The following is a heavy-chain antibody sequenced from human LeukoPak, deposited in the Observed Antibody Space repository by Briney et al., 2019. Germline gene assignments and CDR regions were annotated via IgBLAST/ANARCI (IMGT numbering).Heavy chain of an antibody. CDR2: ISGSGGST. D-gene: IGHD1-26*01. V-gene: IGHV3-23*01. CDR3: AKPRRTDWEPIRGYFDY. J-gene: IGHJ4*02. Sequence: GGSLRLSCAASGFTFSSYAMSWVRQAPGKGLEWVSAISGSGGSTYYADSVKGRFTISRDNSKNTLYLQMNSLRAEDTAVYYCAKPRRTDWEPIRGYFDYWGQGTLVTVSS. CDR1: GFTFSSYA.